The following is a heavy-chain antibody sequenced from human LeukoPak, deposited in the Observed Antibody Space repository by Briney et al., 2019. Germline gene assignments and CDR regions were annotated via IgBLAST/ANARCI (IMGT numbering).Heavy chain of an antibody. V-gene: IGHV4-34*01. J-gene: IGHJ4*02. D-gene: IGHD3-22*01. CDR2: INHSGST. CDR1: GGSISSYY. Sequence: SETLSLTCTVSGGSISSYYWSWIRQPPGKGLEWIGGINHSGSTNYNPSLKSRVTISVDTSKNQFSLKLSSVTAADTAVYYCARLPYDSSGYYPFDYWGQGTLVTVSS. CDR3: ARLPYDSSGYYPFDY.